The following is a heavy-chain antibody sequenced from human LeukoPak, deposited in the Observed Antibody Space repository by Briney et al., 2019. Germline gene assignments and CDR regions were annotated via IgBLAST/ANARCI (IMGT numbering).Heavy chain of an antibody. CDR3: ARRAYGGNSFYFDY. J-gene: IGHJ4*02. CDR2: IYYSGST. V-gene: IGHV4-39*01. Sequence: SETLSLTCTVSGGSISSSSYYWGWIRQPPGKGLEWIGSIYYSGSTYYNPSLKSRVTISVDTSKNQFSLKLSSVTAADTAVYYCARRAYGGNSFYFDYWGQGTLVTVSS. D-gene: IGHD4-23*01. CDR1: GGSISSSSYY.